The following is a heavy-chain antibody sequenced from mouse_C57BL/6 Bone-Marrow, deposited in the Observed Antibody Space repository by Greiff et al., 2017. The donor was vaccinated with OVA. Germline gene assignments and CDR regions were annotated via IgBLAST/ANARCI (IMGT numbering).Heavy chain of an antibody. V-gene: IGHV5-2*01. CDR1: EYEFPSHD. Sequence: EVKLVESGGGLVQPGESLKLSCESNEYEFPSHDMSWVRKTPEKRLELVAAINSDGGSTYYPDTMERRFIISRDNTKKTLYLQMSSLRSEDTALYYCARHGDYYGSSRKDYAMDYWGQGTSVTVSS. CDR3: ARHGDYYGSSRKDYAMDY. D-gene: IGHD1-1*01. CDR2: INSDGGST. J-gene: IGHJ4*01.